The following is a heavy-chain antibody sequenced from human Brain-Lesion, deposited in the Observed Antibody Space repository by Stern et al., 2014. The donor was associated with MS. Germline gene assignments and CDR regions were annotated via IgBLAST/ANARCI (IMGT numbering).Heavy chain of an antibody. V-gene: IGHV1-2*02. CDR1: GYIFTGYY. CDR2: INPNTGGT. D-gene: IGHD3-3*01. J-gene: IGHJ6*02. Sequence: QVQLGQSGAEVKKPGASVKVSCTTSGYIFTGYYIHWVRQAPGQGLEWMAWINPNTGGTKYAHKFQGRVTMTRDKSMSTAYVELSSLTSDDTAVYYCARDQRGITIFGVVTDYYYLGMDVWGQGTTVTVSS. CDR3: ARDQRGITIFGVVTDYYYLGMDV.